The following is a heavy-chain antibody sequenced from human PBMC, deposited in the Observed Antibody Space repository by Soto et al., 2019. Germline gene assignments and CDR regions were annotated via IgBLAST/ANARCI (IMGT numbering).Heavy chain of an antibody. J-gene: IGHJ6*02. D-gene: IGHD2-15*01. CDR1: GYTFSTSG. Sequence: QVQLVQSGAEVRKPGASVKVSCKASGYTFSTSGMSWLRQAPGQGLEWMGWISTYNGDTNDAPKFQDRVTMTSDTSTSTVYMKLRSLRSDDTAVYYCARAGAAPYYYYGMDVWDQGTRVTVSS. CDR2: ISTYNGDT. V-gene: IGHV1-18*01. CDR3: ARAGAAPYYYYGMDV.